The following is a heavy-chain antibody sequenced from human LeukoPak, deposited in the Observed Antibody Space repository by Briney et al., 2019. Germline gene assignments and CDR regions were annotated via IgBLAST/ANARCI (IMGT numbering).Heavy chain of an antibody. CDR3: AKDVAPGTDY. CDR1: GFTFSGYS. J-gene: IGHJ4*02. Sequence: GGSLRLSCAASGFTFSGYSMNWVRQAPGKGLEWVSSISSSSSYIYYADSVKGRFTISRDNSKNTLYLQMNSLRAEDTAVYYCAKDVAPGTDYWGQGTLVTVSS. D-gene: IGHD1-26*01. CDR2: ISSSSSYI. V-gene: IGHV3-21*04.